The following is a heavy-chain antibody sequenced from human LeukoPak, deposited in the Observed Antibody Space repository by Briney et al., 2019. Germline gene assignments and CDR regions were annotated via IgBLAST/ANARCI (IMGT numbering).Heavy chain of an antibody. CDR2: FDPEDGET. CDR1: GYTLTELS. Sequence: ASVKVSCKVSGYTLTELSMHWVRQAPGKGLEGMGGFDPEDGETIYAQKFQGRVTMTEDTSTDTAYMELSSLRSEDTAVYYCATVPYDSSGYYLPFAYWGQGTLVTVSS. CDR3: ATVPYDSSGYYLPFAY. D-gene: IGHD3-22*01. J-gene: IGHJ4*02. V-gene: IGHV1-24*01.